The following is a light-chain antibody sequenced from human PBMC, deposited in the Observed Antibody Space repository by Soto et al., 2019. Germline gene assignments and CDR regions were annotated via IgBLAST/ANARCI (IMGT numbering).Light chain of an antibody. CDR2: EVN. Sequence: QSVLTQPASVSGSPGQSITISCAGTSSDVGGYNYVSWYQQHPGKAPKLIIYEVNNRPSGVSNRFSGSKSGNTASLTISRLQTEDEADYYCSSYTRSSNLVVFGGGTKLTVL. J-gene: IGLJ2*01. V-gene: IGLV2-14*01. CDR1: SSDVGGYNY. CDR3: SSYTRSSNLVV.